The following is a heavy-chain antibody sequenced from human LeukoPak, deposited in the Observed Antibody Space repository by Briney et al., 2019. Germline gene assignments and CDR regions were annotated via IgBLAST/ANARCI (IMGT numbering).Heavy chain of an antibody. J-gene: IGHJ4*02. CDR3: ASNKGYCTNGVCSLDY. Sequence: AASVKVSCKASGYTFTSYGISWVRQAPGQGLEWMGWISAYNGNTNYAQKLQGRVTMTTDTSTSTAYMELRSLRSDDTAVYYCASNKGYCTNGVCSLDYWGQGTLVTVSS. V-gene: IGHV1-18*01. D-gene: IGHD2-8*01. CDR1: GYTFTSYG. CDR2: ISAYNGNT.